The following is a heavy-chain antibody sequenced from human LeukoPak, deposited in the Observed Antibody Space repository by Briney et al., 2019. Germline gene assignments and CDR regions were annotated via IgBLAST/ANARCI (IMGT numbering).Heavy chain of an antibody. J-gene: IGHJ4*02. CDR2: MNPNSGNT. CDR1: GYTFTSYD. D-gene: IGHD2-2*01. V-gene: IGHV1-8*01. CDR3: ARGPRIVVQVGPHYFDY. Sequence: GASVKVSCKASGYTFTSYDINWVRQATGQGLEWMGWMNPNSGNTGYAQKFQGRVTMTRNTSISTAYMELSSLRSEDTAVYYCARGPRIVVQVGPHYFDYWGQGTLVTVSS.